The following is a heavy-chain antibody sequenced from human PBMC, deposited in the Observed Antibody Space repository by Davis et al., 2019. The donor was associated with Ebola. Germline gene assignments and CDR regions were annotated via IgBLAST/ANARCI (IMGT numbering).Heavy chain of an antibody. Sequence: PGGSLRLSCVASGFTFNSYGMSWVRQAPGRGLEWVSALSGSGGSTNYVDSVKGRFTTSRDNSKNTLYLQMSSLRAEDTALYYCAKSRADWATAAYFDYWGQGTLVTVSS. CDR3: AKSRADWATAAYFDY. V-gene: IGHV3-23*01. CDR2: LSGSGGST. D-gene: IGHD6-13*01. CDR1: GFTFNSYG. J-gene: IGHJ4*02.